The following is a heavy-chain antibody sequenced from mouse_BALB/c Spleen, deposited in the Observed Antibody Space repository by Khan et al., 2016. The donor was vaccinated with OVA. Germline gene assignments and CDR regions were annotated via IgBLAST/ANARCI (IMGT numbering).Heavy chain of an antibody. CDR3: AILYFYGSRVYFDY. V-gene: IGHV5-6*01. J-gene: IGHJ2*01. CDR1: GFTFSSYG. D-gene: IGHD1-1*01. Sequence: EVELVESGGDLVKPGGSLKLSCAASGFTFSSYGMSWVRQTPDKRLEWVATISSGGNYTYYPDSVKGRFTISRDNAKNTLYLQMSSLKSEDTAMYFCAILYFYGSRVYFDYWGQGTTLTVSS. CDR2: ISSGGNYT.